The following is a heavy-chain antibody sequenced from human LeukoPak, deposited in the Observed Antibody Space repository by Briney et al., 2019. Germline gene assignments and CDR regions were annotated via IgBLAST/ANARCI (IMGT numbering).Heavy chain of an antibody. CDR1: RFTFSSYG. V-gene: IGHV3-30*02. CDR3: AKTTVTSGDY. Sequence: GGSLRLSCAASRFTFSSYGMHWVRQAPGKGLEWVAYIQYDGSNEQYADSVKGRFSISRDSSKNILYLQMNSLRAEDTAVYYCAKTTVTSGDYWGQGTLVTVSS. CDR2: IQYDGSNE. J-gene: IGHJ4*02. D-gene: IGHD4-17*01.